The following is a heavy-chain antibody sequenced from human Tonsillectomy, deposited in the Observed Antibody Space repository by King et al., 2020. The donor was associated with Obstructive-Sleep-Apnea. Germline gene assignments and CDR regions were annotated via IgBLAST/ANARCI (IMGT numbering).Heavy chain of an antibody. CDR3: AIGLDYYGSGSYGY. CDR2: ISCSRCYQ. D-gene: IGHD3-10*01. J-gene: IGHJ4*02. Sequence: VQLVESGGGLVKPGGSLRISCAALGFTFRDYYMSWIRQAAGEGLELVSYISCSRCYQKYAGSVKGRFTISRENAKNSLYLQMNSLRAEETAVYYCAIGLDYYGSGSYGYWGQGTLVTVPS. CDR1: GFTFRDYY. V-gene: IGHV3-11*06.